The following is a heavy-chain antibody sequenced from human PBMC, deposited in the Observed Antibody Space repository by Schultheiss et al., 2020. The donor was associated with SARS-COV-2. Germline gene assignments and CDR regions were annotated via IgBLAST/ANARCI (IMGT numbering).Heavy chain of an antibody. CDR1: GFTFDDYA. CDR2: ISWDGGST. V-gene: IGHV3-43D*04. CDR3: ATLVQWCMLY. Sequence: GGSLRLSCAASGFTFDDYAMHWVRQAPGKGLEWVSLISWDGGSTYYADSVKGRFTISRDNSKNTLYLQMNSLRAEDTAVYYCATLVQWCMLYWGQGTLVTVSS. J-gene: IGHJ4*02. D-gene: IGHD2-8*01.